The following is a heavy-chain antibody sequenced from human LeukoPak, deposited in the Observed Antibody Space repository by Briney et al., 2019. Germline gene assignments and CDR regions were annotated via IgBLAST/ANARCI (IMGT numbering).Heavy chain of an antibody. Sequence: PGGSLRLSCAASGFIFSNYWMTWVRQAPGKGLEWVAVISYDGTNKYYADSVKGRFTISRDNSKSTLYLQMNSLRAEDTAVYYCAKENDFVYWGQGTLVTVSS. CDR3: AKENDFVY. CDR1: GFIFSNYW. CDR2: ISYDGTNK. V-gene: IGHV3-30*18. D-gene: IGHD3-3*01. J-gene: IGHJ4*02.